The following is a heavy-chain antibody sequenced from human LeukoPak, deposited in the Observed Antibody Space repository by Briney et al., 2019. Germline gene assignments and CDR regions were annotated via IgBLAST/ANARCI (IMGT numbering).Heavy chain of an antibody. CDR2: IYYSGTT. J-gene: IGHJ2*01. Sequence: SETLSLTCSVSSGSLSNYYWSWVRQSPGKGLEWIGYIYYSGTTKYNPSLKSRVTLSIDTSQSRFSLKMNSVTAADTAVYYCARASNYDSSGYYFHWYFDLWGRGTLVTASS. D-gene: IGHD3-22*01. V-gene: IGHV4-59*01. CDR1: SGSLSNYY. CDR3: ARASNYDSSGYYFHWYFDL.